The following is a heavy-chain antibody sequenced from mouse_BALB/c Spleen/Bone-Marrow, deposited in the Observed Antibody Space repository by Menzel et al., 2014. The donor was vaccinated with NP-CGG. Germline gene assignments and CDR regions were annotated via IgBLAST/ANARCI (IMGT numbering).Heavy chain of an antibody. CDR2: IWGDGST. J-gene: IGHJ4*01. V-gene: IGHV2-6-7*01. CDR3: ARWYAMDY. Sequence: QVQLKESGPGLVTPSQLLSITRTVSGFSLTGYGVNWVRQPPGKGLEWLGMIWGDGSTDYNSALKSRLSISKDNSKSQVFSKTNSLQTDDTARYYCARWYAMDYWGQGTSVTVSS. CDR1: GFSLTGYG.